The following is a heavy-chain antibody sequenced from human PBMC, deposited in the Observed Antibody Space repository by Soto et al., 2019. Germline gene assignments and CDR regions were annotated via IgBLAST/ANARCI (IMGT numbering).Heavy chain of an antibody. CDR3: AKDGSGLLTDGYAQFLFDY. CDR2: ISWDGGST. J-gene: IGHJ4*02. Sequence: EVQLVESGGVVVQPGGSLRLSCAASGFTFDDYTMHWVRQAPGKGLEWVSLISWDGGSTYYADSVKGRFTISRDNSKNSIYLQKNSLRTEDTALYYCAKDGSGLLTDGYAQFLFDYWGQGSLVTVSS. V-gene: IGHV3-43*01. CDR1: GFTFDDYT. D-gene: IGHD2-21*01.